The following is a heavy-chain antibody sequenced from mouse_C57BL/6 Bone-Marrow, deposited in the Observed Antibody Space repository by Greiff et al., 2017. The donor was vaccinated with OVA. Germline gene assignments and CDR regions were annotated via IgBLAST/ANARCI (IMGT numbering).Heavy chain of an antibody. D-gene: IGHD2-4*01. J-gene: IGHJ4*01. V-gene: IGHV1-55*01. Sequence: QVQLKESGAELVKPGASVKMSCKASGYTFTSYWITWVKQRPGQGLEWIGDIYPGSGSTNYNEKFKSKATLTVDTSSSTAYMQLSSLTSEDSAVYYCARLYDYVLYYYAMDYWGQGTSVTVSS. CDR1: GYTFTSYW. CDR3: ARLYDYVLYYYAMDY. CDR2: IYPGSGST.